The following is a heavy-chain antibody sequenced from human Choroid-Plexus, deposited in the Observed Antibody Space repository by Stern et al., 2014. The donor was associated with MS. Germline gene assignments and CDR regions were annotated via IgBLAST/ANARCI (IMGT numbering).Heavy chain of an antibody. Sequence: QVQLVQSGAEVKKPGASVKVSCKTSGYIFTGYYIHWVRQAPGQGLEWMAWINPNTGGTKYAQKFQDRVTMSRDTSIITAYVELSSLTSDDTAVYYCARDQRGITIFGVVTDYYYLGMDVWGQGTTVTVSS. CDR2: INPNTGGT. V-gene: IGHV1-2*02. CDR3: ARDQRGITIFGVVTDYYYLGMDV. J-gene: IGHJ6*02. CDR1: GYIFTGYY. D-gene: IGHD3-3*01.